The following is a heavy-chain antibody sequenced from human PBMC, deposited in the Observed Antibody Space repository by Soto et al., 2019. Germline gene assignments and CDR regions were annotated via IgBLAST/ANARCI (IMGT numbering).Heavy chain of an antibody. J-gene: IGHJ4*02. CDR2: INPTGGRA. D-gene: IGHD2-2*01. CDR1: GYHFSRYY. CDR3: SRDRCSITSFFPDY. V-gene: IGHV1-46*03. Sequence: QVQLVQSGAEVRKPGASVKVSCKTSGYHFSRYYMHWVRQAPGKGLQWMGIINPTGGRATYATKLHGRGTMNSDTSTSTVYLEVTGLKSEDTGIYSCSRDRCSITSFFPDYWGKGNLVTLSS.